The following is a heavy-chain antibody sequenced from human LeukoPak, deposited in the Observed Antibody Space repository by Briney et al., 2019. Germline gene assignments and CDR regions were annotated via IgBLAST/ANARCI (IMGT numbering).Heavy chain of an antibody. D-gene: IGHD3-22*01. J-gene: IGHJ4*02. CDR1: GGSISNYY. CDR2: IYTTGST. Sequence: SETLSLTCTVSGGSISNYYWSWIRQPAGKGLEWIGRIYTTGSTNYNPSLKSRVTMSVDTSKNQFSLKLSSVTAADTAVYYCARELYDSSGFDYWGQGTLVTVSS. V-gene: IGHV4-4*07. CDR3: ARELYDSSGFDY.